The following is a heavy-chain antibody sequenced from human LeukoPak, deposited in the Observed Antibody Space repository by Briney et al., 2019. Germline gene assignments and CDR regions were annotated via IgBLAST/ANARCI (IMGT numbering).Heavy chain of an antibody. CDR1: GGSISSYY. CDR3: TRDQRSGYSGYDYYYYYHMDV. Sequence: PSETLSLTCTVSGGSISSYYWSWIRQPPGKGLEWIGYIHYSGSTNYNPSLKSRVTISVDTSKNQFSLKLSSVTAADTAVYYCTRDQRSGYSGYDYYYYYHMDVWGKGTTVTVS. V-gene: IGHV4-59*12. CDR2: IHYSGST. J-gene: IGHJ6*03. D-gene: IGHD5-12*01.